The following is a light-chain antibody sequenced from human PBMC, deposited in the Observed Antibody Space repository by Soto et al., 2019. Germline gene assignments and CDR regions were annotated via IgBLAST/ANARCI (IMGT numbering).Light chain of an antibody. CDR2: DVI. J-gene: IGLJ2*01. CDR3: SSYTSSSTYVV. V-gene: IGLV2-14*03. CDR1: SSDVGGYNY. Sequence: QSALTQPASVSGSPGQSITISCTGTSSDVGGYNYVSWYQQHPGKAPKLMIYDVINRPSGVSNGFSASKSGNSSSLTISGLQAEHEADYYCSSYTSSSTYVVFGGGTQLTVL.